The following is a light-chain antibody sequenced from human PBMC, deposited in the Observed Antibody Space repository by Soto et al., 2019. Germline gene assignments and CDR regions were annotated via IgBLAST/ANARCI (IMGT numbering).Light chain of an antibody. Sequence: DAVLTQSPLSLPVTLGQPASISCRSSLSLAYKDGNTYLNWFQLRPGQSPRRLIYRVSNRESGVPDRFTASGSDTEFTLEISRVDAEDVGVYYCMQGTHWPYTFGQGTKLEI. J-gene: IGKJ2*01. V-gene: IGKV2-30*01. CDR3: MQGTHWPYT. CDR2: RVS. CDR1: LSLAYKDGNTY.